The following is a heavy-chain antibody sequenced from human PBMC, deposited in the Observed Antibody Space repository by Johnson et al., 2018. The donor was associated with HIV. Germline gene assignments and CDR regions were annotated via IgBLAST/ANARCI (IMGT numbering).Heavy chain of an antibody. D-gene: IGHD5-24*01. Sequence: QVQLVESGGGLIQPGGSLRLSCAASGFTVSSNYMSWVRQAPGKGLEWVAVISYDEIDKYYADSVTGRFTVSRDNSKNTLYLQMNSLRGEDTAVYYCARGSQEMVTIWNAFDIWGQGTMVTVSS. CDR1: GFTVSSNY. J-gene: IGHJ3*02. CDR2: ISYDEIDK. CDR3: ARGSQEMVTIWNAFDI. V-gene: IGHV3-30*03.